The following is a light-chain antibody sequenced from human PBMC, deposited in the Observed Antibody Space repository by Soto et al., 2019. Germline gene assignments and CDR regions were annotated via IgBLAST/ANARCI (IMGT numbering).Light chain of an antibody. CDR3: QQRSNWPPT. Sequence: EIVLTQSPGTLSLSPCERATLSFRFSQGVSRGYLAWYQQKPGQAPRLLIYDASNRATGIPARFSSSGSGTDFTLTISSLEPEDFAVYYCQQRSNWPPTFGQGTKV. V-gene: IGKV3-11*01. J-gene: IGKJ1*01. CDR2: DAS. CDR1: QGVSRGY.